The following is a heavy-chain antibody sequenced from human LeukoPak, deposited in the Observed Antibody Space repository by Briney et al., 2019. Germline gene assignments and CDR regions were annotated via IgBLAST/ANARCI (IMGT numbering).Heavy chain of an antibody. D-gene: IGHD1-7*01. V-gene: IGHV3-11*06. CDR3: ARDLGTGTTFWFDP. CDR2: ISSSSSYI. J-gene: IGHJ5*02. CDR1: GFTFSDYY. Sequence: GGSLRLSCAASGFTFSDYYMSWVRQAPGKGLEWVSSISSSSSYIYYADSVKGRFTISRDNAKNSLYLQMNSLRAEDTAVYYCARDLGTGTTFWFDPWGQGTLVTVSS.